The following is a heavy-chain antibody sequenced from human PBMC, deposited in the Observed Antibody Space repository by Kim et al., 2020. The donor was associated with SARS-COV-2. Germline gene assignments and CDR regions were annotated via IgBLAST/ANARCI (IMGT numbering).Heavy chain of an antibody. CDR1: GGSVSSGSYY. CDR2: IYYSGST. J-gene: IGHJ5*02. Sequence: SETLSLTCTVSGGSVSSGSYYWSWIRQPPGKGLEWIGYIYYSGSTNYNPSLKSRVTISVDTSKNQFSLKLSSVTAADTAVYYCARETYYYDSSGYYYGWFDPWGQGTLVTVSS. D-gene: IGHD3-22*01. V-gene: IGHV4-61*01. CDR3: ARETYYYDSSGYYYGWFDP.